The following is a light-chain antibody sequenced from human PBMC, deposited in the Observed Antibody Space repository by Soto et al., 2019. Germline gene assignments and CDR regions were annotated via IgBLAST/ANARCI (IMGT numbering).Light chain of an antibody. CDR3: AAWDDSLNGVM. V-gene: IGLV1-44*01. J-gene: IGLJ3*02. CDR2: TNN. Sequence: QSVLTQPPSASGTPGQRVTISCSGSSSKIGTYTVNWYQQLPATAPKLLIYTNNQRPSGVPDRFSGSKSGTSSSLAISGLQSEDEAEYDCAAWDDSLNGVMFGGGTKLTVL. CDR1: SSKIGTYT.